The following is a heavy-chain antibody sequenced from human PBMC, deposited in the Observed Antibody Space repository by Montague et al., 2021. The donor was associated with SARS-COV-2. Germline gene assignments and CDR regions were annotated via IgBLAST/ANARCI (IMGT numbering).Heavy chain of an antibody. J-gene: IGHJ4*02. CDR2: IYYSGST. V-gene: IGHV4-59*13. CDR3: ARGFDY. Sequence: SETLSLTCTVSGGSINSYYWSWIRQPPGKGLEWIWYIYYSGSTNYNPSLKSRVTISVDTSKNQFSLKLSSVTAADTAVYYCARGFDYWGQGTLVTVSS. CDR1: GGSINSYY.